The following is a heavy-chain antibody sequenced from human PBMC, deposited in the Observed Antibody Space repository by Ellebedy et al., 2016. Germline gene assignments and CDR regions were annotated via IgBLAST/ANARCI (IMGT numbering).Heavy chain of an antibody. CDR3: AKSVGGSYFIFDY. V-gene: IGHV3-23*01. CDR2: ISGSGGST. Sequence: GESLKISCAASGFTFSSYAMSWVRQAPGKGLEWVSAISGSGGSTYYADSVKGRFTISRDNSKNTLYLQMNSLRAEDTAVYYCAKSVGGSYFIFDYWGQGTLVTVSS. CDR1: GFTFSSYA. D-gene: IGHD1-26*01. J-gene: IGHJ4*02.